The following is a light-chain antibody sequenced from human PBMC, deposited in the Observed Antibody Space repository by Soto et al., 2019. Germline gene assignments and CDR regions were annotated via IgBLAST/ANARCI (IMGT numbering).Light chain of an antibody. CDR2: EVS. V-gene: IGLV2-14*01. CDR1: SSDVGAYNY. J-gene: IGLJ1*01. CDR3: CSFTSVTTYV. Sequence: QSALTQPASVSGSLGQSITISCTGTSSDVGAYNYVSWYQQQPGKAPKLMISEVSNRPSGVSNRFPGSKSGNTASLIISGLQAEDEADYYCCSFTSVTTYVCGTGTKVTVL.